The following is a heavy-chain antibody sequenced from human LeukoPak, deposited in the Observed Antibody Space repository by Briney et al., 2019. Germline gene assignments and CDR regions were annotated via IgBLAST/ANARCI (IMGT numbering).Heavy chain of an antibody. CDR1: GFTFSSYA. V-gene: IGHV3-30*04. J-gene: IGHJ4*02. D-gene: IGHD1-26*01. Sequence: PGGSLRLSCAASGFTFSSYAMHWVRQAPGKGLEWVAVISYDGSNKYYADSVKGRFTISRDNSKNTLYPQMNSLRAEDTAVYYCAREHSGSTYFDYWGQGTLVTVSS. CDR3: AREHSGSTYFDY. CDR2: ISYDGSNK.